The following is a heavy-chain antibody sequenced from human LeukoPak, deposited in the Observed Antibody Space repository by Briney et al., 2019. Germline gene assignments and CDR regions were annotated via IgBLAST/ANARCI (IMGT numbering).Heavy chain of an antibody. Sequence: PGGSLRLSCAASGFTFSSYSMNWVRQAPGKGLEWVSSISSSSSYIYYADSVKGRFTISRDNAKNSLYLQVNSLRAEDTAVYYCARVFPDYYGSGSPLDYWGQGTLVTVSS. D-gene: IGHD3-10*01. CDR3: ARVFPDYYGSGSPLDY. CDR1: GFTFSSYS. V-gene: IGHV3-21*01. J-gene: IGHJ4*02. CDR2: ISSSSSYI.